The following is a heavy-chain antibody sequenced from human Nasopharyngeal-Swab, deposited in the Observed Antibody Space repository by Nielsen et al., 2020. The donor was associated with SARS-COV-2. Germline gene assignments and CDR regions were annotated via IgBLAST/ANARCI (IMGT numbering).Heavy chain of an antibody. Sequence: WVRQAPGQGLERMGWINTNTGNPTYAQGFTGRFVFSLDTSVSTAYLQISSLKAEDTAVYYCARGYSSGFHDYWGQGTLVTVSS. J-gene: IGHJ4*02. CDR3: ARGYSSGFHDY. V-gene: IGHV7-4-1*02. CDR2: INTNTGNP. D-gene: IGHD6-19*01.